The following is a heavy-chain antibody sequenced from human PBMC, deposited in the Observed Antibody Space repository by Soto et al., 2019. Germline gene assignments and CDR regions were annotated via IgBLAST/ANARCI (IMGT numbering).Heavy chain of an antibody. CDR3: ASTHYDIVTGKSSYYYYGMDG. Sequence: SVKVSCKASGGTFSSYAISWVRQAPGKGLEWMGGIIPIFGTANYAQKFQGRVTITADESTSTAYMELSSLRSEDTAVYYCASTHYDIVTGKSSYYYYGMDGWG. D-gene: IGHD3-9*01. CDR2: IIPIFGTA. CDR1: GGTFSSYA. J-gene: IGHJ6*02. V-gene: IGHV1-69*13.